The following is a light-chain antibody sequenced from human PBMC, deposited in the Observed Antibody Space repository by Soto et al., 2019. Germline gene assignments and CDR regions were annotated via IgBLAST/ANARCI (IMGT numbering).Light chain of an antibody. J-gene: IGKJ4*01. CDR3: RQYDNLPLT. CDR2: YTA. CDR1: QGISSW. Sequence: DIQMTQSPSSLSASLGDIVAITCRAMQGISSWLAGCQQEPGKAPKLLIYYTANFETGVPSRFIGSGAGTEDTITISSLLPEDIATYYCRQYDNLPLTFGGGTKVDIK. V-gene: IGKV1-33*01.